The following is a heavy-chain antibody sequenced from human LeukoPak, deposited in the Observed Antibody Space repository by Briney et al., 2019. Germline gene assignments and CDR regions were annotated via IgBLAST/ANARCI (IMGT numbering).Heavy chain of an antibody. D-gene: IGHD3-22*01. J-gene: IGHJ4*02. CDR3: AKDGPSYYYDSSGYYYDY. CDR2: ISGSGDSI. CDR1: GFTFSSYA. Sequence: GGSLRLSCAASGFTFSSYAMSWVRQAPGKGLEWVSAISGSGDSIYYADSVKGRFTISRDNSKNTLCLQMNSLRAEDTAVYYCAKDGPSYYYDSSGYYYDYWGQGTLVTVSS. V-gene: IGHV3-23*01.